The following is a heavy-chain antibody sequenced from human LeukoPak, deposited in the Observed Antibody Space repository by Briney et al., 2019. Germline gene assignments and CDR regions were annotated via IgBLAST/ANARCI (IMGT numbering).Heavy chain of an antibody. V-gene: IGHV3-30*03. CDR2: LSYDGTNK. CDR3: AREGIQLWFGGVGDWFDP. J-gene: IGHJ5*02. CDR1: GXTFINYG. D-gene: IGHD5-18*01. Sequence: GGSLRLSCAASGXTFINYGMHWVRQAPGKGLESVAVLSYDGTNKYYADSAKGRFTISRGNSNNTLYLQMNSLRAEDTAVYYCAREGIQLWFGGVGDWFDPWGQGTLVTVSS.